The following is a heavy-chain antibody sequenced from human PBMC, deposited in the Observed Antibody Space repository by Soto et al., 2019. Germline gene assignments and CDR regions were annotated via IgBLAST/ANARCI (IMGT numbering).Heavy chain of an antibody. V-gene: IGHV1-18*01. Sequence: ASVKVSCKASGYTFTSYGISWVRQAPGQGLEWMGWISAYNGNTNYAQKFQGRVTMTTDKSTSTAYMELRSLRSEDTAFYYCATSYGSGYRAFDYWGQGALLTVSS. CDR1: GYTFTSYG. CDR3: ATSYGSGYRAFDY. CDR2: ISAYNGNT. D-gene: IGHD3-10*01. J-gene: IGHJ4*02.